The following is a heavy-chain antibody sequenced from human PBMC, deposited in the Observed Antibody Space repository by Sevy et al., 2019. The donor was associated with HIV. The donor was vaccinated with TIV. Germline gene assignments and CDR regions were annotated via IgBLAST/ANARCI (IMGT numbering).Heavy chain of an antibody. J-gene: IGHJ4*02. V-gene: IGHV4-34*01. Sequence: SETLSLTCAVYGGSFSGYYWSWIRQPPGKGLERIGEINHSGSTNSNPSLKSRVTISVDTSKNQFSLKLSSVTAADTAVYYCAVTPYCSGGSCYAFDYWGQGTLVTVSS. CDR2: INHSGST. CDR3: AVTPYCSGGSCYAFDY. D-gene: IGHD2-15*01. CDR1: GGSFSGYY.